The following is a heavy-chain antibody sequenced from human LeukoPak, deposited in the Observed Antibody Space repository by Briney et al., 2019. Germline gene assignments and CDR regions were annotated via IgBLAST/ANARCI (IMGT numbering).Heavy chain of an antibody. J-gene: IGHJ4*02. CDR3: ARIGYSSSCFDY. CDR2: IKQDGSVK. Sequence: GGSLRLSCAASGFIFSNYWMSWVRQTPGKGLEWVANIKQDGSVKYYVDSVKGRSTISRDNSKNSLYLQMNSLRAEDTAVYYCARIGYSSSCFDYWGQGILVTVSS. CDR1: GFIFSNYW. D-gene: IGHD6-13*01. V-gene: IGHV3-7*01.